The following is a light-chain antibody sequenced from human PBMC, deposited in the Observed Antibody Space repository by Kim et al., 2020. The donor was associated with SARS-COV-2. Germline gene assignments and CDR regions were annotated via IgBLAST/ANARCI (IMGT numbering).Light chain of an antibody. CDR1: SSNIGADYH. Sequence: QSVLTQPPSVSGAPGQRVTISCTGSSSNIGADYHVHWYQQLPGTAPKLVMYGNTFRPSGVPDRFSGSKSGSSASLAITGLQAEDEADYYCQSYDSSPSGSVFGGGTQLTVL. V-gene: IGLV1-40*01. CDR3: QSYDSSPSGSV. CDR2: GNT. J-gene: IGLJ2*01.